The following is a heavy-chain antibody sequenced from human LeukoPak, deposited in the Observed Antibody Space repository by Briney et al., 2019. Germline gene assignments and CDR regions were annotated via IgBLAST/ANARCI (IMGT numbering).Heavy chain of an antibody. CDR3: ASPGLWFGELFPHAFDI. Sequence: ASVKVSCKASGYTFTSYDINWVRQATGQGLEWMGWMNPNSGNTGYAQKFQGRVTMTRNTSISTAYMELSSLSSEDTAVYYCASPGLWFGELFPHAFDIWGQGTMVTVSS. CDR2: MNPNSGNT. CDR1: GYTFTSYD. V-gene: IGHV1-8*01. D-gene: IGHD3-10*01. J-gene: IGHJ3*02.